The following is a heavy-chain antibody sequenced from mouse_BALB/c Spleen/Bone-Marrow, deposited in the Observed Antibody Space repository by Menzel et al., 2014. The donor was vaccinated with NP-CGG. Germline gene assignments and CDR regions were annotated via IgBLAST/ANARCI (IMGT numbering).Heavy chain of an antibody. J-gene: IGHJ1*01. CDR1: GFNIKDSY. D-gene: IGHD1-1*01. CDR2: IDPANGNT. Sequence: VQLQQSGAELVKPGASVKMSCTASGFNIKDSYMHWVKQRPEQGLEWIGRIDPANGNTKYDPKFQGKATITADTSSNTAYLQLSSMTSEDAAVYYCARGGSGYAWYFDVWGAGTTVTVSS. CDR3: ARGGSGYAWYFDV. V-gene: IGHV14-3*02.